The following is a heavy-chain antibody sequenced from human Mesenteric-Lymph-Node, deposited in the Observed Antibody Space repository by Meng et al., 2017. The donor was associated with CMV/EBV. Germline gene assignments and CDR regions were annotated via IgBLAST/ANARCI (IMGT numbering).Heavy chain of an antibody. D-gene: IGHD3-10*01. CDR3: ARVTNYYGLGSYNNWFDP. CDR1: GGSISSGGYY. J-gene: IGHJ5*02. V-gene: IGHV4-31*03. Sequence: LRLSCTVSGGSISSGGYYWSWIRQHPGKGLEWIGYIYYSGSTYYNPSLKSRVTISVDTSKNQFSLKLSSVTAADTAVYYCARVTNYYGLGSYNNWFDPWGQGTLVTVSS. CDR2: IYYSGST.